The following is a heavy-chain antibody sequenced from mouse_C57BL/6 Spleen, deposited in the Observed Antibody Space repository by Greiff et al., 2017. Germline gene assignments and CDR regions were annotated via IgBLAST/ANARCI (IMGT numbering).Heavy chain of an antibody. D-gene: IGHD2-3*01. Sequence: VQLQQSGAELVRPGTSVKVSCKASGYAFTNYLIEWVKQRPGQGLEWIGVINPGSGGTNYNEKFKGKATLTADKSSSPAYMQLSSLTSEDSAVYFCARFGYYEGDYWGQGTTLTVSS. V-gene: IGHV1-54*01. CDR1: GYAFTNYL. CDR3: ARFGYYEGDY. CDR2: INPGSGGT. J-gene: IGHJ2*01.